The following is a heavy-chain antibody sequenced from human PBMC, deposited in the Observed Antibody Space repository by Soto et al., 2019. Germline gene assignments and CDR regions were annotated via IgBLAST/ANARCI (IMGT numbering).Heavy chain of an antibody. V-gene: IGHV5-51*01. CDR2: IYPGDSDT. Sequence: GESLKISCKASGYSFTTYWIGWVRQMPGKGLEWMGIIYPGDSDTKYSPSLQGQVSISADTSISTAYLQWTSLKASDTAMYYCARHLTPISDLGAAAVSPLLHSYYYCMDVWGQGTTVTVSS. D-gene: IGHD6-13*01. CDR1: GYSFTTYW. J-gene: IGHJ6*02. CDR3: ARHLTPISDLGAAAVSPLLHSYYYCMDV.